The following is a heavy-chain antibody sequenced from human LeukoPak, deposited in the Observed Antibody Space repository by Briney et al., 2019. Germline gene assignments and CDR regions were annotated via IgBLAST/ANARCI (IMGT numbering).Heavy chain of an antibody. Sequence: ASVKVSCKASGYTFTGYYMHWVRQAPGQGLEWMGIINPSGGSTSYAQKFQGRVTMTRDTSTSTVYMELSSLRSEDTAVYYCARGAVYSGYYYVRPNNWFDPWGQGTLVTVSS. CDR3: ARGAVYSGYYYVRPNNWFDP. J-gene: IGHJ5*02. V-gene: IGHV1-46*01. D-gene: IGHD3-22*01. CDR2: INPSGGST. CDR1: GYTFTGYY.